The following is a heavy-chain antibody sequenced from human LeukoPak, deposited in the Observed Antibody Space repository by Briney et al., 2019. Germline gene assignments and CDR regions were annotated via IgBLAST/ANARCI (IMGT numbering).Heavy chain of an antibody. CDR3: AKDRDSSGYYYYDY. CDR2: ISGSGGST. V-gene: IGHV3-23*01. Sequence: GGSLRLSCVASGFTVSSNYMSWVRQAPGKGLEWVSAISGSGGSTYYADSVKGRFTISRDNSKNTLYLQMNSLRAEDTAVYYCAKDRDSSGYYYYDYWGQGTLVTVSS. CDR1: GFTVSSNY. J-gene: IGHJ4*02. D-gene: IGHD3-22*01.